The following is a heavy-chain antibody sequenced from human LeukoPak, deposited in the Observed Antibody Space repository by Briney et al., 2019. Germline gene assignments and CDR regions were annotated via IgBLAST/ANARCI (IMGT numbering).Heavy chain of an antibody. J-gene: IGHJ4*02. Sequence: GGSLRLSCAASGFRFGDYWMTWVRQAPGKGLEWVANIKQDGRERNYVDSVKGRFTISRDNAKNSLYLQMNSLRVEDTAVYFCARDDNSGYLTFDHWGQGTLVTVSS. CDR1: GFRFGDYW. V-gene: IGHV3-7*01. CDR3: ARDDNSGYLTFDH. CDR2: IKQDGRER. D-gene: IGHD3-22*01.